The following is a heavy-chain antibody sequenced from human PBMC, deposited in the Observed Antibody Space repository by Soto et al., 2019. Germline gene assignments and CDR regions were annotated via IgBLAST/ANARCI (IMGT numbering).Heavy chain of an antibody. Sequence: GGSLRLSCAASGFTFSSYGMHWVRQAPGKGLEWVAVIWYDGSNKYYADSVKGRFTISRDNSKNTLYLQMNSLRAEDTAVYYCARDGRRFTDTAMVWYFDYWGQGTLVTVSS. CDR3: ARDGRRFTDTAMVWYFDY. J-gene: IGHJ4*02. CDR2: IWYDGSNK. D-gene: IGHD5-18*01. CDR1: GFTFSSYG. V-gene: IGHV3-33*01.